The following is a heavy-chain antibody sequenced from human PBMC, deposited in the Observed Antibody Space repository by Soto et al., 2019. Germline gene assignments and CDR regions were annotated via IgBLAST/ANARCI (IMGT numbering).Heavy chain of an antibody. CDR2: IYYSGST. D-gene: IGHD6-19*01. CDR1: GGSISSYY. V-gene: IGHV4-59*01. J-gene: IGHJ4*02. Sequence: PSETLSLTCTVSGGSISSYYWSWIRQPPGKGLEWIGYIYYSGSTNYNPSLKSRVTISVDTSKNQFSLKLSSVTAADTAVYYCATSYSSGWLTFDYWGQGTLVTVSS. CDR3: ATSYSSGWLTFDY.